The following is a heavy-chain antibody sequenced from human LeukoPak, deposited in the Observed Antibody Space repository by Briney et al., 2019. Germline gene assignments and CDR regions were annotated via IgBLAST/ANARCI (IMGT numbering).Heavy chain of an antibody. V-gene: IGHV1-2*02. CDR2: IDPNSGGT. CDR1: GYTFTGHF. Sequence: ASVKVSCKASGYTFTGHFLHWVRQAPGQGLEWMGWIDPNSGGTNCAQKFQGRVTMARDTSLITANMELSRLTSDDTAVYYCARETGVYGGNSILDYWGQGTLVTVSS. J-gene: IGHJ4*02. D-gene: IGHD4-23*01. CDR3: ARETGVYGGNSILDY.